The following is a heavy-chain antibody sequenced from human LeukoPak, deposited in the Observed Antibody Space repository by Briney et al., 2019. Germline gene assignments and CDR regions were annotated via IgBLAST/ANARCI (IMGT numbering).Heavy chain of an antibody. CDR2: IYPGDSDT. CDR3: ARLSPRYYSTSSCNHSPVDT. J-gene: IGHJ5*02. Sequence: GESLKISCKGSGYIFTSYWVGWVRQMPGKGLEWMGIIYPGDSDTRYSPSFQGQVIISADKSIGTAYLQWSSLKASDTAMYYCARLSPRYYSTSSCNHSPVDTWGQGTLVTVSS. CDR1: GYIFTSYW. V-gene: IGHV5-51*01. D-gene: IGHD2-2*01.